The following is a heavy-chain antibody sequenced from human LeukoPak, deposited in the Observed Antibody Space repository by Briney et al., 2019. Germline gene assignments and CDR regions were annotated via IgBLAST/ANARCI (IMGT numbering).Heavy chain of an antibody. Sequence: TGGSLRLSCTASGCSFDEYTKHWGREVPAKGLEWVSVMSWNSGSIGYADSVKGRFTISRDNAKNSLYLQMCSLRAEVMALYYCETLGETMVRSEHTLDIWSEGTMVIVSS. J-gene: IGHJ3*02. CDR3: ETLGETMVRSEHTLDI. D-gene: IGHD3-10*01. V-gene: IGHV3-9*03. CDR1: GCSFDEYT. CDR2: MSWNSGSI.